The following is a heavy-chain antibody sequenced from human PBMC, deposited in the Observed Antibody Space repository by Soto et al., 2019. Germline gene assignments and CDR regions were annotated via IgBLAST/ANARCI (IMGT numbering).Heavy chain of an antibody. D-gene: IGHD6-13*01. Sequence: ASVKVSCKASGYTFTGYYMHCVRQAPGQGLEWMGWINPNSGGTNYAQKFQGWVTMTRDTSISTAYMELSRLRSDDTAVYYCARLDGYYHYMDVWGKGTTVTVSS. CDR3: ARLDGYYHYMDV. CDR2: INPNSGGT. J-gene: IGHJ6*03. V-gene: IGHV1-2*04. CDR1: GYTFTGYY.